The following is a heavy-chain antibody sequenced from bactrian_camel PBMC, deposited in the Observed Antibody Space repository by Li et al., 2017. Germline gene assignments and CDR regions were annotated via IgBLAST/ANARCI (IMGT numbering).Heavy chain of an antibody. CDR2: IVTSGGVT. CDR3: AVVTYCRGESCCRLSELNRYSF. D-gene: IGHD2*01. Sequence: VQLVESGGGSVQAGGSLTLSCVASTATINTYYMGWFRQAPGEERERVATIVTSGGVTYYHDSVKGRFTISQEKSNNTVYLTMNNAQPEDTAMYYCAVVTYCRGESCCRLSELNRYSFWARGTQVTVS. CDR1: TATINTYY. J-gene: IGHJ6*01. V-gene: IGHV3S40*01.